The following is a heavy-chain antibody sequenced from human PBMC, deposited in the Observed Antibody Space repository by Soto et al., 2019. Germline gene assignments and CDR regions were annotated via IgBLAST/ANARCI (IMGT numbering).Heavy chain of an antibody. CDR1: GGSISTGGYY. J-gene: IGHJ5*02. Sequence: QVQLQESGPGLVKPSQTLSLTCTVSGGSISTGGYYWSWIRQHPGKGLEWIVYICNSATTYYNPSLKSRVTISVDTSKNQFSLKLSSVTVADTAVYYCARDPAPWGQGALVTVSS. V-gene: IGHV4-31*03. CDR2: ICNSATT. CDR3: ARDPAP.